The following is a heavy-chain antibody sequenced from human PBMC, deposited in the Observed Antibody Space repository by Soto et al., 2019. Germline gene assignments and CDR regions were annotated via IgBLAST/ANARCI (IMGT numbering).Heavy chain of an antibody. CDR3: ARSGDSSGYYRV. V-gene: IGHV1-69*06. CDR2: IIPIFGTA. CDR1: GVTFSSYA. Sequence: GASVKASCKASGVTFSSYAISWVRQAPGQGLEWMGGIIPIFGTANYAQKFQGRVTITADKSTSTAYMELSSLRSEDTAVYYCARSGDSSGYYRVWGQGTLVTVSS. J-gene: IGHJ4*02. D-gene: IGHD3-22*01.